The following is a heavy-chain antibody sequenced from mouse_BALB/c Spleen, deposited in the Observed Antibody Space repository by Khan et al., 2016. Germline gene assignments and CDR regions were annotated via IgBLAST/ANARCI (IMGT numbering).Heavy chain of an antibody. V-gene: IGHV14-3*02. CDR3: ANWDWYFDV. J-gene: IGHJ1*01. CDR1: GFNIKDTY. D-gene: IGHD4-1*01. CDR2: IDPANGNT. Sequence: VQLQWSGAELVKPGASVKLSCTASGFNIKDTYMHWVKQRPEQGLEWIGRIDPANGNTKYDPKFQGKATITADTSSNTAYLQLSSLTSEDTAVYYCANWDWYFDVWGAGTTVTVSS.